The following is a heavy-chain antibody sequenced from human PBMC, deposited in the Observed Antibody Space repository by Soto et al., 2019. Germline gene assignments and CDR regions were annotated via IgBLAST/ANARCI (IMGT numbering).Heavy chain of an antibody. CDR3: ARQKVVVPAVPRVGFDY. CDR1: GGSISSSSYY. D-gene: IGHD2-2*01. CDR2: IYYSGST. V-gene: IGHV4-39*01. J-gene: IGHJ4*02. Sequence: SETLSLTCTVSGGSISSSSYYWGWIRQPPGKGLEWIGSIYYSGSTYYNPSLKSRVTISVDTSKNQFSLKLSSVTAADTAVYYCARQKVVVPAVPRVGFDYWGQGTLVTVSS.